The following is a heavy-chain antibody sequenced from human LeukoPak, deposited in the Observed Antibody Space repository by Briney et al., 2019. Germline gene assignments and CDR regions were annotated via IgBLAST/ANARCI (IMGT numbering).Heavy chain of an antibody. Sequence: GGSLRLSCAASGFTFSSYWMSWVRQAPGKGLEWVANIKQDGSEKYYVDSVKGRFTISRDNAKNSLYLQMNSLRAEDTAVYYCAKERPNVLLWFGESPVFDYWGQGTLVTVSS. D-gene: IGHD3-10*01. CDR1: GFTFSSYW. CDR3: AKERPNVLLWFGESPVFDY. CDR2: IKQDGSEK. J-gene: IGHJ4*02. V-gene: IGHV3-7*03.